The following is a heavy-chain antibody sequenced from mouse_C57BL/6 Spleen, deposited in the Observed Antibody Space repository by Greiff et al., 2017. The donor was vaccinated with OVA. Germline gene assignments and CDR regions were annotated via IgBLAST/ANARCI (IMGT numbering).Heavy chain of an antibody. Sequence: VQLQQPGAELVRPGTSVKLSCKASGYTFTSYWMHWVKQRPGQGLEWIGVIDPSDSYTNYNQKFKGKATLTVDTSSSTAYMQLSSLTSEDSAVYYCARSDGYPYYAMDYWGQGTSVTVSS. CDR1: GYTFTSYW. V-gene: IGHV1-59*01. CDR2: IDPSDSYT. J-gene: IGHJ4*01. D-gene: IGHD2-3*01. CDR3: ARSDGYPYYAMDY.